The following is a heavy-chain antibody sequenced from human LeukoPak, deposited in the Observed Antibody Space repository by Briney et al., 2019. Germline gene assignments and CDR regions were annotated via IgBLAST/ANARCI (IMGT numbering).Heavy chain of an antibody. CDR1: GYSFSSYW. D-gene: IGHD3/OR15-3a*01. Sequence: GESLKISCEGSGYSFSSYWIGWVRQMPGKGLEWMGVIYPGDSDTKYSPSFQGQVTMSADMSISTAYLQWSGLKASDTAMYYCARHFGTTFDYWGQGTLVTVSS. V-gene: IGHV5-51*01. CDR3: ARHFGTTFDY. CDR2: IYPGDSDT. J-gene: IGHJ4*02.